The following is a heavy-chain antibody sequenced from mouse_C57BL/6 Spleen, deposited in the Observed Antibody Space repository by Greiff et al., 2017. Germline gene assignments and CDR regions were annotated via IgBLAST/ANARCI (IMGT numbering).Heavy chain of an antibody. V-gene: IGHV2-6-1*01. CDR2: IWSDGST. CDR3: ARHKDSNWYYAMDY. CDR1: GFSLTSYG. J-gene: IGHJ4*01. D-gene: IGHD2-5*01. Sequence: QVQLKESGPGLVAPSQSLSITCTVSGFSLTSYGVHWVRQPPGKGLEWLVVIWSDGSTTYNSALKSRLSISKDKSKSQVFLKMNSLQTDDTAMYYCARHKDSNWYYAMDYWGQGTSVTVSS.